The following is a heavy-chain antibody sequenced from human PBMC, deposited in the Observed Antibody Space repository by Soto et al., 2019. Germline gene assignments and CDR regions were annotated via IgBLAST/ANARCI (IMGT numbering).Heavy chain of an antibody. J-gene: IGHJ4*02. D-gene: IGHD2-21*02. CDR3: GKGGGGDHGY. V-gene: IGHV3-23*04. CDR2: ITITGDTT. CDR1: GFIFTTSD. Sequence: EVQLVESEGGLVQPGGSLRLSCEASGFIFTTSDMSWVRQAPGKGLEWISSITITGDTTHYADSVKGRFTISRDNSRNTVYLQMNRLGVDDRAVYYGGKGGGGDHGYWGQGTLVAVSS.